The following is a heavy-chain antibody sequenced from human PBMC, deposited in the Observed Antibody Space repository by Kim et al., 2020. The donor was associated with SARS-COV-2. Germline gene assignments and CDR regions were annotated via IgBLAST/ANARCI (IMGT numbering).Heavy chain of an antibody. V-gene: IGHV4-34*01. Sequence: SETLSLTCAVYGGSFSGYYWSWIRQPPGKGLEWIGEINHSGSTNYNPSLKSRVTISVDTSKNQFSLKLSSVTAADTAVYYCARGVESQAQWLSPHGKFDPWGQGTLVTVSS. CDR1: GGSFSGYY. CDR3: ARGVESQAQWLSPHGKFDP. D-gene: IGHD6-19*01. CDR2: INHSGST. J-gene: IGHJ5*02.